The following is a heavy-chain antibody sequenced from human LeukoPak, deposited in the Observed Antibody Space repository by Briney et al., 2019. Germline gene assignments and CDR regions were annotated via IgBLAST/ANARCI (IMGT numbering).Heavy chain of an antibody. J-gene: IGHJ6*03. D-gene: IGHD3-3*01. Sequence: ASVKLSCTSSGYTFTSYNINWVRQRHGPGLGWMGWMNPNSGNTGYAQKFQGRVTITRNTSISTAYMELSSLRSEDTAVYYCARGSPYDFWSGYYYYYYMDVWGKGTTVSVSS. CDR2: MNPNSGNT. CDR3: ARGSPYDFWSGYYYYYYMDV. V-gene: IGHV1-8*03. CDR1: GYTFTSYN.